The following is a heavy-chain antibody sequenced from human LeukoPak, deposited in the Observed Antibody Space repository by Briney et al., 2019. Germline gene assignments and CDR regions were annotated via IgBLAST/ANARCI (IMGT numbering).Heavy chain of an antibody. D-gene: IGHD3-22*01. CDR1: GFTFTSYA. CDR2: ISGSGGST. Sequence: GGSLRLSCTASGFTFTSYAMSWVRQAPGKGLEWVSVISGSGGSTNHVDSVKGRFIISRDNSKNTLYLQMNSLRVEDTAIYYCAKESGDDGSGYYEVFDYWDQGTPVTVSS. CDR3: AKESGDDGSGYYEVFDY. V-gene: IGHV3-23*01. J-gene: IGHJ4*02.